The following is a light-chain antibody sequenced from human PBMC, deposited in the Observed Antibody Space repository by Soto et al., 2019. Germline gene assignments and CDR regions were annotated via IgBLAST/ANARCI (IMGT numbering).Light chain of an antibody. J-gene: IGLJ3*02. CDR1: SGDVGGYNY. CDR2: DVS. CDR3: SSYTSSSTM. V-gene: IGLV2-14*01. Sequence: QSALTQPASVCGSPGQSITISCSGTSGDVGGYNYVSWYQQHPGKAPKLMIYDVSNRPSGVSNRFSGSKSGNTASLTISGLQAEDEADYYCSSYTSSSTMFGGGTKVTVL.